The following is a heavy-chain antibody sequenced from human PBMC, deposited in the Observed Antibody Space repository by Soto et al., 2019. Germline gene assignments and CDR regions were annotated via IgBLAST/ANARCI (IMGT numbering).Heavy chain of an antibody. D-gene: IGHD6-13*01. CDR3: AKGIAAAGDAFDI. J-gene: IGHJ3*02. CDR2: ISGSGGST. Sequence: GGSLRLSCAASGFTFSSYAMSWVRQAPGKGLEWVSAISGSGGSTYYADSVKGRLTISRDNSKNTLYLQMNSLRAEDTAVYYCAKGIAAAGDAFDIWGQGTMVTVSS. V-gene: IGHV3-23*01. CDR1: GFTFSSYA.